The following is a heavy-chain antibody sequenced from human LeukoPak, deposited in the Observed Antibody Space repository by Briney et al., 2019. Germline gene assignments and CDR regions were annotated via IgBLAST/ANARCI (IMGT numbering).Heavy chain of an antibody. V-gene: IGHV1-69*04. Sequence: SVKVSCKASGGTFSSYAISWVRQAPGQGLEWMGRIIPILGIANYAQKLQGRVTMTTDTSTSTAYMELRSLRSDDTAVYYCARVRGPWFVPFDYWGQGTLVTVSS. J-gene: IGHJ4*02. CDR2: IIPILGIA. D-gene: IGHD3-10*01. CDR1: GGTFSSYA. CDR3: ARVRGPWFVPFDY.